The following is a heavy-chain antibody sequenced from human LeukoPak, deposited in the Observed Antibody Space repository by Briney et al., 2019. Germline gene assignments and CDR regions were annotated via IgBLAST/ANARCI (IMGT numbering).Heavy chain of an antibody. CDR3: YGNKAMEPYLDY. J-gene: IGHJ4*02. D-gene: IGHD5-18*01. Sequence: GGSLRLSCAASGFTFSSYAMSWVRQAPGKGLEWVSAISGSGGSTYYADSVKGRFTISRDNSKNTLYLQMNSLRAEDTAVDYFYGNKAMEPYLDYWGRGTLVTVSS. CDR2: ISGSGGST. CDR1: GFTFSSYA. V-gene: IGHV3-23*01.